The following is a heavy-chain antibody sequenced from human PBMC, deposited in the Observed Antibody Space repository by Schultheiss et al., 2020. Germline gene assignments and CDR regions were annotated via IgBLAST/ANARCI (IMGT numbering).Heavy chain of an antibody. CDR3: AKGRGAGSGSLNY. D-gene: IGHD3-10*01. V-gene: IGHV4-59*01. Sequence: SETLSLTCTVSGGSISSYYWSWIRQPPGKGLEWIGYIYYSGSTYYNPSLKSRVTISVDTSKNQFSLKLSSVTAADTAVYYCAKGRGAGSGSLNYWGQGTLVTV. CDR1: GGSISSYY. CDR2: IYYSGST. J-gene: IGHJ4*02.